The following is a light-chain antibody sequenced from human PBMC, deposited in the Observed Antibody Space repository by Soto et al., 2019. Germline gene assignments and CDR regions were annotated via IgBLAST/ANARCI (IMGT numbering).Light chain of an antibody. J-gene: IGKJ4*01. CDR3: QQFNSYPLS. V-gene: IGKV1-13*02. Sequence: AIQLTQSPSSLSASVGDRVTITCRASQGISSALAWYQHKSGKPPKSLIYDASSLESGVPSRFSGTGSGTDFTLTISSLQTEDFATYYCQQFNSYPLSFGGGTKLEI. CDR2: DAS. CDR1: QGISSA.